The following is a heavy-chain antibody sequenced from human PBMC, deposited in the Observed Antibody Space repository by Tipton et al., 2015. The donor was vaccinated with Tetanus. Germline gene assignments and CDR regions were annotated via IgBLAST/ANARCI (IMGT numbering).Heavy chain of an antibody. CDR2: AYYSGST. CDR1: GGSISRFY. Sequence: TLSLTCTISGGSISRFYWGWIRQPPGKGLEWIGHAYYSGSTNYNPSLKSRVSISVDTSNDQSSLRLTSVTAADTAIYYCARFSYDSGGFYSYFDYWGRGTLVTVSS. CDR3: ARFSYDSGGFYSYFDY. V-gene: IGHV4-59*01. J-gene: IGHJ4*02. D-gene: IGHD3-22*01.